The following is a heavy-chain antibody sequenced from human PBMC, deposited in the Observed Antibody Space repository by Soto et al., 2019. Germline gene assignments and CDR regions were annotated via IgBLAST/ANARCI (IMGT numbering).Heavy chain of an antibody. J-gene: IGHJ4*02. V-gene: IGHV3-30-3*01. CDR1: GFTFSSYA. Sequence: PGGSLRLSCGASGFTFSSYAMHWVRQAPGKGLEWVAVISYDGSNKYYADSVKGRFTISRDNSKNTLYLQMNSLRAEDTAVYYCASAPYYDFDYWGQGTLVTVSS. CDR2: ISYDGSNK. CDR3: ASAPYYDFDY. D-gene: IGHD3-3*01.